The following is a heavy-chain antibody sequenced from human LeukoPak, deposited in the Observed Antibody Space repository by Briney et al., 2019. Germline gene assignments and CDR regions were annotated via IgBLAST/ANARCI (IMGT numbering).Heavy chain of an antibody. J-gene: IGHJ6*02. V-gene: IGHV4-59*08. CDR1: GRSISSYY. D-gene: IGHD3-16*01. CDR3: ARSITFYGMDV. CDR2: IYYSGST. Sequence: PSETLSLTCTVSGRSISSYYWSWIRQPPGKGLEWIGYIYYSGSTNYNPSLKSRVTISVDTSKNQFSLKLSSVTAADTAVYYCARSITFYGMDVWGQGTTVTVSS.